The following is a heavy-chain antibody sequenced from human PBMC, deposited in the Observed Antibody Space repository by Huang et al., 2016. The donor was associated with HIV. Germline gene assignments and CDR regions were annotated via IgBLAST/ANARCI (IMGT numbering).Heavy chain of an antibody. CDR3: ATKTAGMDI. Sequence: VESGGRSVQPGESIKLSCVGSTFTFGAYWMSWVRQPPGKGLEWVANIKQDESEKYYVDSVKGRFNISRDNARKVLFLEMDDLRVEDTAIYFCATKTAGMDIWGQGTTVTVSS. CDR1: TFTFGAYW. J-gene: IGHJ6*02. CDR2: IKQDESEK. D-gene: IGHD1-7*01. V-gene: IGHV3-7*01.